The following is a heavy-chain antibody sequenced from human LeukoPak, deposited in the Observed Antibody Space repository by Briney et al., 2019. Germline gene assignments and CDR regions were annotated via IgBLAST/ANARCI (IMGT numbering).Heavy chain of an antibody. V-gene: IGHV3-21*01. CDR1: GFTFSSYS. CDR3: ARDPYYYDSSGYLAAEGHAFDI. CDR2: IRSSSSYI. D-gene: IGHD3-22*01. Sequence: GGSLRLSCAASGFTFSSYSLNWVRQAPGKGPEWVSSIRSSSSYIYYADSVKGRFTISRDNAKNSLYLQMDSLRAEDTAVYYCARDPYYYDSSGYLAAEGHAFDIWGQGTMVTVSS. J-gene: IGHJ3*02.